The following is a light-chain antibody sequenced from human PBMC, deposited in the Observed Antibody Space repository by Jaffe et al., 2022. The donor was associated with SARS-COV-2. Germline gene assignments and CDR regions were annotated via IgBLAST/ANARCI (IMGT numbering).Light chain of an antibody. CDR2: GAS. CDR3: QQYGSSPFT. CDR1: QSLSSNY. J-gene: IGKJ2*01. V-gene: IGKV3-20*01. Sequence: DIVLTQSPGTLSLSPGERTTLSCRAGQSLSSNYLAWYQQKPGQAPRLLIYGASSRATGIPDRFSGSGSGTDFTLSISRLEPEDFAVYYCQQYGSSPFTFGQGTKLEI.